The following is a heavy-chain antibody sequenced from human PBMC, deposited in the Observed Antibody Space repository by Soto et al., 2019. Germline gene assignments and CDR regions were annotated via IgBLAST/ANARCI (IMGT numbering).Heavy chain of an antibody. J-gene: IGHJ4*02. CDR1: GFTFSSYG. CDR3: ANDHHSGYDSHFDY. V-gene: IGHV3-30*18. Sequence: GGSLRLSCAASGFTFSSYGMHWVRQAPGKGLEGVAVISYDGSNKYYADSVKGRFTISRDNSKNTLYLQMNSLRAEDTAVYYCANDHHSGYDSHFDYWGQGTLVTVSS. CDR2: ISYDGSNK. D-gene: IGHD5-12*01.